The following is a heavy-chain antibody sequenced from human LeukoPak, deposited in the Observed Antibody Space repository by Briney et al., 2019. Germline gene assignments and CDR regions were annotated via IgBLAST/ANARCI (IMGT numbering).Heavy chain of an antibody. V-gene: IGHV1-2*02. CDR3: ARVGYVLLWFGESPRGGRWFDP. J-gene: IGHJ5*02. CDR2: INPNSGGT. D-gene: IGHD3-10*01. CDR1: GYTFTGYY. Sequence: VASVKVSCKASGYTFTGYYMHWVRQAPGQGLEWMGWINPNSGGTNYAQKFQGRVTMTRDTSISTAYMELSRLRSDDTAVYYCARVGYVLLWFGESPRGGRWFDPWGQGTLVTVSS.